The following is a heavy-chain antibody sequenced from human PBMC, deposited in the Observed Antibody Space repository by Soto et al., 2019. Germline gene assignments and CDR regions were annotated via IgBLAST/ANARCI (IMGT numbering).Heavy chain of an antibody. CDR1: GGSISSGGYS. V-gene: IGHV4-30-2*01. J-gene: IGHJ6*02. CDR3: ARRAIYGSGRGYYYYYGMDV. CDR2: IYHSGST. D-gene: IGHD3-10*01. Sequence: TLSLTCAVSGGSISSGGYSWSWIRQPPGKGLEWIGYIYHSGSTYYNPSLKSRVTISVDRSKNQFSLKLSSVTAADTAVYYCARRAIYGSGRGYYYYYGMDVWGQGTTVTVS.